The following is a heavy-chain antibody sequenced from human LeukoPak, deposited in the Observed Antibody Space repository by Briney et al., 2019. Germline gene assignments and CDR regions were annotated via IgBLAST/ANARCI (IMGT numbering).Heavy chain of an antibody. CDR3: ARDHYYGMDV. CDR1: GFTFSTYS. Sequence: GGSLRLSCAASGFTFSTYSMNWVRQAPGKGLEWVSSISSNNRYIYYADSVKGRFTISRDNAKNSLYLQMNSLRAEDTAVYYCARDHYYGMDVWGQGTTVTVSS. CDR2: ISSNNRYI. J-gene: IGHJ6*02. V-gene: IGHV3-21*04.